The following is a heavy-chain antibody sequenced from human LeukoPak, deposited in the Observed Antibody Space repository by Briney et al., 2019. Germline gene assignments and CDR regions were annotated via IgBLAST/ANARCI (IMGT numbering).Heavy chain of an antibody. CDR3: ARSGGAGTYSSWFDP. CDR1: GYTFTGYY. CDR2: IDPNSNGT. D-gene: IGHD3-10*01. Sequence: ASVKVSCKASGYTFTGYYMHWVRQAPGQGLEWMGWIDPNSNGTRYAQKFQGRVTMTRDTSITTAFMDLSRVTSDDTAVYYCARSGGAGTYSSWFDPWGQGTLVTVSP. J-gene: IGHJ5*02. V-gene: IGHV1-2*02.